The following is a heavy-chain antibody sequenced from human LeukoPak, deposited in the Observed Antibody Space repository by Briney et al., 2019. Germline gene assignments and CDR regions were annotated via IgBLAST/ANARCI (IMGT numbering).Heavy chain of an antibody. Sequence: GGSLRLSCEASGFTDSPISMGWVREAPGKGLEWVSIIHIGDTAYYADSVKGRFTISRDKFKNSLYLQMNSLRAEDTAVYYCAKERGGDWGQGTLVTVSS. J-gene: IGHJ4*02. CDR3: AKERGGD. CDR2: IHIGDTA. D-gene: IGHD2-21*01. V-gene: IGHV3-53*01. CDR1: GFTDSPIS.